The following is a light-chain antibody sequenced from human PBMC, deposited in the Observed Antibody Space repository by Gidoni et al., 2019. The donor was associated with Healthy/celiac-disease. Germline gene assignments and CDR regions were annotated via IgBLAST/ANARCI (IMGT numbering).Light chain of an antibody. CDR3: SSYTSSSTDVV. CDR1: RSDVGGYNY. CDR2: DVS. V-gene: IGLV2-14*03. J-gene: IGLJ2*01. Sequence: QSALPHPPSVSGSPGPSITISCTGTRSDVGGYNYVSLYQHPPGKAPKLMIYDVSQRPSGVANRFAGSKSGNTASLTISGLQAEDEADYDCSSYTSSSTDVVFGGGTKLTVL.